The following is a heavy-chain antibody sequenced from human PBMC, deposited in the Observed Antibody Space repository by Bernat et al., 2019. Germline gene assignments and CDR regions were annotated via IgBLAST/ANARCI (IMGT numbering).Heavy chain of an antibody. CDR3: ARASSDCSGGSCYSGADY. Sequence: QLQLQQGGAGLLKPSETLSPTCAVYVGSFSVSYWGWFRRPPGRGLEGIGEINHSGSTNYNPSLKSRVTISVDTSKNQFSLKLSSVTAADTAVYYCARASSDCSGGSCYSGADYWGQGTLVTVSS. J-gene: IGHJ4*02. D-gene: IGHD2-15*01. V-gene: IGHV4-34*01. CDR2: INHSGST. CDR1: VGSFSVSY.